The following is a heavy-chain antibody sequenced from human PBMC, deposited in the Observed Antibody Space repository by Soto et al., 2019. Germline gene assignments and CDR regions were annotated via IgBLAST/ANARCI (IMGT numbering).Heavy chain of an antibody. J-gene: IGHJ6*02. CDR1: GFTFSSYG. D-gene: IGHD3-3*01. Sequence: QVQLVESGGGVVQPGRSLRLSCAASGFTFSSYGMHWVRQAPGKGLEWVAVISYDGSNKYYADSVKGRFTISRDNSKNTLYLQMNSLRAEDTAVYYCAKDQDPPNTIFGVATYYYYGMDVWGQGTTVTVSS. CDR3: AKDQDPPNTIFGVATYYYYGMDV. CDR2: ISYDGSNK. V-gene: IGHV3-30*18.